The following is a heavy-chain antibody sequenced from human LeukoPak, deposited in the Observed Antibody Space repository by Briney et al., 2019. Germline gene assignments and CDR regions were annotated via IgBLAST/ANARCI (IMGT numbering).Heavy chain of an antibody. CDR3: AKYIGTWHSIDY. Sequence: GGSLRLSCAASGFTFSDHWMHWVRQAPGRGLVWVSRINSDGSTTNYANSVKGRFTISRDNAKNTLYLQMNNLRGEDTALYYCAKYIGTWHSIDYWGQGTLVTVSS. CDR1: GFTFSDHW. V-gene: IGHV3-74*01. J-gene: IGHJ4*02. D-gene: IGHD2/OR15-2a*01. CDR2: INSDGSTT.